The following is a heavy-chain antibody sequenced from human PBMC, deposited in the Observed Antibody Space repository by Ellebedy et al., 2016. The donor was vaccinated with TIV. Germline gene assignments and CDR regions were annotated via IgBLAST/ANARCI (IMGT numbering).Heavy chain of an antibody. CDR3: AKSPSRKPGLVDS. J-gene: IGHJ4*02. D-gene: IGHD1-14*01. V-gene: IGHV3-23*01. CDR2: ISGTGGST. Sequence: GESLKISCAASGLTFSSHAMSWVRQAPGKGLEWVSIISGTGGSTNYADSVKGWFTISRDNSKNTLYLQMNSLRAEDTAVYYCAKSPSRKPGLVDSWGQGTLVTVSS. CDR1: GLTFSSHA.